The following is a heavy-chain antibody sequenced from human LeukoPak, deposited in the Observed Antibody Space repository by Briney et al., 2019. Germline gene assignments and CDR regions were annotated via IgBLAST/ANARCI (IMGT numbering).Heavy chain of an antibody. V-gene: IGHV1-2*02. CDR1: GYTFTGYY. J-gene: IGHJ4*02. Sequence: ASVKVSCKASGYTFTGYYMHWVRQAPGQGLEWMGWINPNSGGTNYAQKFQGRVTMTRDTSISTAYMELSRLRSDDTAVYYCARGLRRYSSGWYTFYFDYWGQGTLVTVSS. CDR2: INPNSGGT. CDR3: ARGLRRYSSGWYTFYFDY. D-gene: IGHD6-19*01.